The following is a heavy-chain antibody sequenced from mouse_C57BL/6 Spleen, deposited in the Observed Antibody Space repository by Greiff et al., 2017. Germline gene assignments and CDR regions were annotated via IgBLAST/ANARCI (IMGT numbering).Heavy chain of an antibody. CDR3: ARGELRRGDFDV. Sequence: VQLKESGGGLVKPGGSLKLSCAASGFTFSDYGMHWVRQAPEQGLEWVAYISPGSSTIYYADTVKGRFTISTDNAKNTLFLKMTSLRSEDSDMYYCARGELRRGDFDVWGSGTTLTVSS. J-gene: IGHJ2*01. CDR1: GFTFSDYG. CDR2: ISPGSSTI. V-gene: IGHV5-17*01. D-gene: IGHD2-12*01.